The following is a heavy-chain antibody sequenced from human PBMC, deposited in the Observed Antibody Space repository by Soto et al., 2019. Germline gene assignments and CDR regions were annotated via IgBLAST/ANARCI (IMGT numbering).Heavy chain of an antibody. Sequence: QVQLVQSGAEVKKPGASVTVSCKASGYTFTSYGISWVRQAPGQGLEWMGWISAYNGNTNYAQKLQGRVTMTTDTSTSTAYMELSIMRSDDTAVYYCANTSRVEIAEDWGQGTLGTVSS. CDR3: ANTSRVEIAED. V-gene: IGHV1-18*01. J-gene: IGHJ4*02. CDR2: ISAYNGNT. CDR1: GYTFTSYG. D-gene: IGHD2-2*01.